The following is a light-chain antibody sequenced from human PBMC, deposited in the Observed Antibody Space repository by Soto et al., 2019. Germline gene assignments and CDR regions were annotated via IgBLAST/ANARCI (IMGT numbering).Light chain of an antibody. Sequence: DIQMTQSPSSLSASVGDRVTITCRASQSNSFYLHWYQQKPGKAPKLLIYAASNLQSWVPSRFSASGSGTDFTRTLNSLQPEDFATYYCQQGYSTPWTFGQGTKVDIK. J-gene: IGKJ1*01. V-gene: IGKV1-39*01. CDR2: AAS. CDR1: QSNSFY. CDR3: QQGYSTPWT.